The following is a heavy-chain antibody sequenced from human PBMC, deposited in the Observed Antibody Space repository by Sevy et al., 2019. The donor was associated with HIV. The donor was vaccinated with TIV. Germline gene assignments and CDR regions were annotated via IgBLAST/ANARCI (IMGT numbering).Heavy chain of an antibody. V-gene: IGHV3-30-3*01. J-gene: IGHJ4*02. CDR3: AGDLGYESSGYVPATNY. CDR1: GFSFSTHA. D-gene: IGHD3-22*01. Sequence: GGSLRLSCVASGFSFSTHAIHWVRQAPGKGLEWVAVISYDGSNKYYADSVKGRFTISRDNSKNTLYLQMNSLRAEDTALYYGAGDLGYESSGYVPATNYWGQGTLVTVSS. CDR2: ISYDGSNK.